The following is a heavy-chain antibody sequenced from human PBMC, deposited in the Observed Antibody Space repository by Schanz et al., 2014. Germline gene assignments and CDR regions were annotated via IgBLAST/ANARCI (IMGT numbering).Heavy chain of an antibody. V-gene: IGHV4-4*02. J-gene: IGHJ6*02. CDR2: IYHSGNT. CDR3: ARDSLRGATGGCGMDV. Sequence: VQLLESGGGLVQPGGSLRLSCAASGFTLSNSDMHWVRQVPGKGLEWIGEIYHSGNTNYNASLKSRVTISVDKSKNQFALRVRSVAAADTAVYYCARDSLRGATGGCGMDVWGQGTTVTVSS. CDR1: GFTLSNSDM. D-gene: IGHD2-8*02.